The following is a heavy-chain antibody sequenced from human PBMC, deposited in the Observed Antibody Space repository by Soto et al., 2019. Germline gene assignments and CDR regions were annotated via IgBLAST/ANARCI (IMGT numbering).Heavy chain of an antibody. J-gene: IGHJ5*02. CDR1: GFGFPTYW. Sequence: GRSLRHSCLASGFGFPTYWMHWFRQVPGKGLVWVARINSDGDTSTYADSVKGRFSISRDNTKNTLFLQMNALRDDDTAVYYFRRDWCCAYCSGTSYPRFEPCGQGFRVTVAS. D-gene: IGHD3-10*01. CDR3: RRDWCCAYCSGTSYPRFEP. CDR2: INSDGDTS. V-gene: IGHV3-74*01.